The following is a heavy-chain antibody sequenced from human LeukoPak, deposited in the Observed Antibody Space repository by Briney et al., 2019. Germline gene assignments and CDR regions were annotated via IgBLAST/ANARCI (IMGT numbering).Heavy chain of an antibody. D-gene: IGHD4-23*01. CDR3: AKVVIKTNDAFDI. Sequence: GGSLRLSCAASGFTFSSYWMSWVRQAPGKGLEWVSAISGSGGSTYYADSVKGRFTISRDNSKNTLYLQMNSLRAEDTAVYYCAKVVIKTNDAFDIWGQGTMVTVSS. V-gene: IGHV3-23*01. CDR1: GFTFSSYW. CDR2: ISGSGGST. J-gene: IGHJ3*02.